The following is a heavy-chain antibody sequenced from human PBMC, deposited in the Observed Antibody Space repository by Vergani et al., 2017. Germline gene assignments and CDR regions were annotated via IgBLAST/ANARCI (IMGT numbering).Heavy chain of an antibody. J-gene: IGHJ4*02. Sequence: EVQLVQSGAEMKKPGESLKISCKVSGYSFTDYAMSWVRQAPGKGLEWVSSVSGSSATPYYADSVKGRFIISRDNSKNTLHLQMNSLRADDTAVYYCTKGSRGYTGYFFDYWGQGTLATVSS. V-gene: IGHV3-23*04. CDR2: VSGSSATP. D-gene: IGHD5-12*01. CDR1: GYSFTDYA. CDR3: TKGSRGYTGYFFDY.